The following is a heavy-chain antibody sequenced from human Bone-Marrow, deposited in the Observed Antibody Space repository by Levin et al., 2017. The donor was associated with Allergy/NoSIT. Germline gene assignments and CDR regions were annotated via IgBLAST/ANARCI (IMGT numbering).Heavy chain of an antibody. CDR2: IIPIFGTA. CDR3: ARQYSGYDPLDY. V-gene: IGHV1-69*13. Sequence: SVKVSCKASGGTFSSYAISWVRQAPGQGLEWMGGIIPIFGTANYAQKFQGRVTITADESTSTAYMELSSLRSEDTAVYYCARQYSGYDPLDYWGQGTLVTVSS. CDR1: GGTFSSYA. J-gene: IGHJ4*02. D-gene: IGHD5-12*01.